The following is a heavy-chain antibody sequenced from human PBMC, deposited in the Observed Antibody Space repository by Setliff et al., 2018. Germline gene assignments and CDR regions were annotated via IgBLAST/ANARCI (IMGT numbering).Heavy chain of an antibody. D-gene: IGHD6-13*01. CDR2: ISAYNGNT. CDR3: ARDLRDSSSWYGGDY. Sequence: GASVKVSCKASGYTFTSYGISWVRQAPGQGLEWMGWISAYNGNTYNAHKFQGRVTMTSDTSTSTAYMELRSLRSDDTAVYYCARDLRDSSSWYGGDYWGQGTLVTVSS. J-gene: IGHJ4*01. CDR1: GYTFTSYG. V-gene: IGHV1-18*01.